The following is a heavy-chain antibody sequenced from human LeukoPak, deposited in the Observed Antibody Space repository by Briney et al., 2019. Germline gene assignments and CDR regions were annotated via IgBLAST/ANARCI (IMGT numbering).Heavy chain of an antibody. V-gene: IGHV3-20*04. J-gene: IGHJ4*02. CDR3: ARVLEAAAFDY. D-gene: IGHD6-13*01. CDR1: GFIFSSYG. CDR2: INWNGGSS. Sequence: PGGSLRLSCAASGFIFSSYGMHWVRQGPGKGLEWVSGINWNGGSSGFADSVKGRFIISRDNAKNSLYLQMNSLRAEDTAVYYCARVLEAAAFDYWGQGTLVTVSS.